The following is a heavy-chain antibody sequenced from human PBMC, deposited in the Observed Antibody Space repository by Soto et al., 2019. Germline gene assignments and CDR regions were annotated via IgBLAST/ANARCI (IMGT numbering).Heavy chain of an antibody. CDR3: AKDDAGHPDF. V-gene: IGHV1-2*04. J-gene: IGHJ4*02. D-gene: IGHD6-13*01. CDR1: GFTFTGYY. Sequence: QVQLVQSGAEVKRPGASVKVSCKASGFTFTGYYMHWVRQAPGQGLEWIGWINPNSGVANYAQKFHDWVTITRDTSITTAYMELSGLNSDDTAVYFCAKDDAGHPDFWGQGTLVTVSS. CDR2: INPNSGVA.